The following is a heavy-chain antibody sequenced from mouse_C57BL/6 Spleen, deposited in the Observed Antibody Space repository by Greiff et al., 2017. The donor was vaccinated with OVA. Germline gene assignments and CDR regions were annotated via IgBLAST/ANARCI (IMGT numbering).Heavy chain of an antibody. D-gene: IGHD3-2*02. V-gene: IGHV5-6*01. Sequence: EVNLVESGGDLVKPGGSLKLSCAASGFTFSSYGMSWVRQTPDKRLEWVATISSGGSYTYYPDSVKGRFTISRDNAKNTLYLQMSSLKSEDTAMYYCARHEDSSGYVLYAMDYWGQGTSVTVSS. J-gene: IGHJ4*01. CDR2: ISSGGSYT. CDR1: GFTFSSYG. CDR3: ARHEDSSGYVLYAMDY.